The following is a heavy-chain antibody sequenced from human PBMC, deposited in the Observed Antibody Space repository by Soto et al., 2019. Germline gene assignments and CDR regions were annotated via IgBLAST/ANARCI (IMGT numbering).Heavy chain of an antibody. CDR1: GGSVSSGSYY. Sequence: PSETLSLTCTVSGGSVSSGSYYWSWIRQPPGKGLEWIGYIYYSGSTNYNPSLKSRVTISVDTSKNQFSLKLSSVTAADTAVYYCARGKRDIVVVPAGANWFDPWGQGTRVTVSS. J-gene: IGHJ5*02. D-gene: IGHD2-2*01. CDR2: IYYSGST. CDR3: ARGKRDIVVVPAGANWFDP. V-gene: IGHV4-61*01.